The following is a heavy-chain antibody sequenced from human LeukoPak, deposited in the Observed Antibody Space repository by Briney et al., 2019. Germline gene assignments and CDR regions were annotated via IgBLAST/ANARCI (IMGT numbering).Heavy chain of an antibody. CDR3: AISRRDSSGHYFDY. CDR1: GYTFTTYG. D-gene: IGHD3-22*01. J-gene: IGHJ4*02. V-gene: IGHV1-69*13. CDR2: IIPIFGTA. Sequence: GASVKVSCKASGYTFTTYGISWVRQAPGQGLEWMGGIIPIFGTANYAQKFQGRVTITADESTSTAYMELSSLRSEDTAVYYCAISRRDSSGHYFDYWGQGTLVTVSS.